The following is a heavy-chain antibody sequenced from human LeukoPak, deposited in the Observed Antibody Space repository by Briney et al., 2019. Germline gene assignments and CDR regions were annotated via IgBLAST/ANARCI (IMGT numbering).Heavy chain of an antibody. CDR3: ARQDCTGSSCFPLDS. J-gene: IGHJ4*02. D-gene: IGHD2-8*02. V-gene: IGHV4-39*01. CDR1: GGSICSGPSY. CDR2: ISHSGST. Sequence: SETLSLTCTVSGGSICSGPSYWGWVRQPPGKGLEWLGSISHSGSTFYNPSLKSRVTISLDTSKKQFSLILSSVTAADTAVYYCARQDCTGSSCFPLDSWGQGTLVTVSS.